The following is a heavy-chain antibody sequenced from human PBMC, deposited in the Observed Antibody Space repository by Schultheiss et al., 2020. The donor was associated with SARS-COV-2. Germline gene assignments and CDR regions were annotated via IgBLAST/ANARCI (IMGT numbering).Heavy chain of an antibody. CDR2: LYYSGST. J-gene: IGHJ2*01. V-gene: IGHV4-59*12. CDR3: ARVYCGGDCYRYWYFDL. CDR1: GGSFSGYY. Sequence: SETLSLTCAVYGGSFSGYYWSWIRQPPGKGLEWIGHLYYSGSTNYNPSLKSRVTISVDTSKNQFSLKLSSVTAADTAVYYCARVYCGGDCYRYWYFDLWGRGTLVTVSS. D-gene: IGHD2-21*02.